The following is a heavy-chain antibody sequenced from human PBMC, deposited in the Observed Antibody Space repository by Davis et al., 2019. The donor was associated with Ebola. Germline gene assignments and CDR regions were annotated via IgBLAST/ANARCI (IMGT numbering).Heavy chain of an antibody. CDR2: ISWNSGSI. CDR1: GFTFAAYA. V-gene: IGHV3-9*01. CDR3: AKEFTTIVPRGGFDP. Sequence: PGGSLRLSCAASGFTFAAYAMHWVRHAPGKGLEWVSGISWNSGSIGYADSVKGRFTISRDNAKNSLYLQMNSLRAEDTALYYCAKEFTTIVPRGGFDPWGQGTLVTVSS. D-gene: IGHD3-22*01. J-gene: IGHJ5*02.